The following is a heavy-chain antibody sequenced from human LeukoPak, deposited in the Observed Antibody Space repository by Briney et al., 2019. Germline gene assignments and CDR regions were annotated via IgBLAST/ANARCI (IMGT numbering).Heavy chain of an antibody. V-gene: IGHV3-21*01. Sequence: GGSLRLSCAASGFTFSSYYMNWVRQAPGKGLEWVSSISSSSSYINYADSLKGRFTISRDNAKNSLYLQMNSLRAEDTAVYYCARGPEFGVEVANSRGENWFDPWGQGTLVTVSS. D-gene: IGHD2-15*01. J-gene: IGHJ5*02. CDR1: GFTFSSYY. CDR3: ARGPEFGVEVANSRGENWFDP. CDR2: ISSSSSYI.